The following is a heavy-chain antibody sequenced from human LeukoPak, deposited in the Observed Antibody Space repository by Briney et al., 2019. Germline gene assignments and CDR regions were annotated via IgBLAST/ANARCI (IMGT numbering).Heavy chain of an antibody. J-gene: IGHJ1*01. D-gene: IGHD6-13*01. CDR3: ARDLTAYSPSWYMGH. Sequence: GGSLRLSCAASGFTFSDYYMSWIRQAPGKGLEWVSYISSSGSTIYYADSVKGRFTISRDNAKNSLYLQMNSLRAEDAAVYYCARDLTAYSPSWYMGHWGKGTLVPVSS. V-gene: IGHV3-11*04. CDR1: GFTFSDYY. CDR2: ISSSGSTI.